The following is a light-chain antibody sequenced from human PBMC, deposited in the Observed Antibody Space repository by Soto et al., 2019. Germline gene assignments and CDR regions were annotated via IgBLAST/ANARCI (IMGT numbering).Light chain of an antibody. V-gene: IGLV2-14*01. CDR1: SSDVGGYDY. CDR2: EVS. J-gene: IGLJ1*01. Sequence: QSALTQPASVSGSPGQSITISCTGTSSDVGGYDYVSWHQQHPGKAPKLMIYEVSNRPSGVSNRFSGSMSGNTASLTISGLQAEDEADYFCSSYTASSNYVFGTGTKVTVL. CDR3: SSYTASSNYV.